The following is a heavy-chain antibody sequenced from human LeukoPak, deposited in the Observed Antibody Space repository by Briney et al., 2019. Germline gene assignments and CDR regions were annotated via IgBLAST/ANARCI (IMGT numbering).Heavy chain of an antibody. J-gene: IGHJ4*02. D-gene: IGHD3-22*01. V-gene: IGHV3-7*01. CDR3: AKTTQHDTSGYRPIDY. CDR1: GYSISSSSYY. CDR2: IKQDGSEM. Sequence: ETLSLTCTVSGYSISSSSYYWGWIRQPPGKGLEWVANIKQDGSEMYYVDSVKGRFTISRDNAKNSLYLQMNSLRAEDTAVYYCAKTTQHDTSGYRPIDYWGQGTLVTVSS.